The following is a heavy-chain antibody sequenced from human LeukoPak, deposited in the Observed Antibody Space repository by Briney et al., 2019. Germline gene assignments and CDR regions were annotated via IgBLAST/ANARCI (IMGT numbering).Heavy chain of an antibody. CDR3: ARAYCSSTSCYHFDY. J-gene: IGHJ4*02. Sequence: GRSLRLSCAASGFTFSSYAMHWVRQAPGKGLEWVAVISYDGSNKYYADSVKGRFTISRDNSKNTLYLQMNSLRAEDTAVYYCARAYCSSTSCYHFDYWGQGTLVTVSS. CDR1: GFTFSSYA. V-gene: IGHV3-30-3*01. CDR2: ISYDGSNK. D-gene: IGHD2-2*01.